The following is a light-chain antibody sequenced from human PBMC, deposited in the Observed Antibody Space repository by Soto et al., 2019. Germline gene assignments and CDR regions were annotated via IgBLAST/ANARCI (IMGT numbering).Light chain of an antibody. V-gene: IGKV1-39*01. Sequence: DIQMTQSPSSLSASVGDRVTITCRASQSISNYLNWYQQKPGKAPKLLMYAASSLQSGVPSRFGGSGSGTDFTLTIRSLQPEDVAPYYCQQSYSTPRTFGQGTKVEIK. CDR1: QSISNY. CDR2: AAS. J-gene: IGKJ1*01. CDR3: QQSYSTPRT.